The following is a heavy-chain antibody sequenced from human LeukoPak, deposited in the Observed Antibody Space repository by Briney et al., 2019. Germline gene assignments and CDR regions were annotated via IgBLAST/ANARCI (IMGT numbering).Heavy chain of an antibody. J-gene: IGHJ3*02. Sequence: PGGSLRLSCAASGFTFSSYSMNWVRQAPGKGLEWVSSISSSSRYIYYADSVKGRFTISRDNAKNSLYLQMNSLGAEDTAVYYCASAVVVTAGRAFDIWGQGTMVTVSS. CDR1: GFTFSSYS. V-gene: IGHV3-21*01. D-gene: IGHD2-21*02. CDR2: ISSSSRYI. CDR3: ASAVVVTAGRAFDI.